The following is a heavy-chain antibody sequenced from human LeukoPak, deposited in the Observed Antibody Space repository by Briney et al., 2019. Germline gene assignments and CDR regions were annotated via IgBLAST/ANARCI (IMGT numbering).Heavy chain of an antibody. V-gene: IGHV4-59*01. CDR2: IYYSGST. J-gene: IGHJ4*02. D-gene: IGHD3-22*01. CDR1: GGSISSYY. CDR3: AREGPNYDSSGYPPGSFDY. Sequence: SETLSLTCTVSGGSISSYYWSWIRQPPGKGLEWIGYIYYSGSTNYNPSLKSRVTISVDTSKNQFFLKLSSVTAADTAVYYCAREGPNYDSSGYPPGSFDYWGQGTLVTVSS.